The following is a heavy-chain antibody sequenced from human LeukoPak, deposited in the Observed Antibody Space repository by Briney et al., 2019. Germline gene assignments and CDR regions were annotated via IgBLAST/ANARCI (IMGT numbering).Heavy chain of an antibody. Sequence: GGSLRPSCAASGFTFSSYSMNWVRQAPGKGLEWVAAISNDGSNKYYADSVKGRFTISRDNSKNTLYLQMNSLRAEDTAVYYCAKVDIVATIDAGRLVDYWGQGTLATVSS. CDR1: GFTFSSYS. V-gene: IGHV3-30*18. CDR3: AKVDIVATIDAGRLVDY. D-gene: IGHD5-12*01. J-gene: IGHJ4*02. CDR2: ISNDGSNK.